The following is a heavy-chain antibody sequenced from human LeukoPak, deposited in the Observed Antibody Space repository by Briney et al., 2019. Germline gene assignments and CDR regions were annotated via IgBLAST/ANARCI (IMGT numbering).Heavy chain of an antibody. CDR1: GFTFGDYA. CDR2: IRSKACGGTT. D-gene: IGHD2-15*01. Sequence: PGRSLRLSCTASGFTFGDYAMSWFRQAPGKGLGWVGFIRSKACGGTTEYAASVKGRFTISRDDSKSIAYLQMNSLKTEDTAMYYCSRVVSQPGYCSGGSCFYFDYWGQGTLVTVSS. CDR3: SRVVSQPGYCSGGSCFYFDY. J-gene: IGHJ4*02. V-gene: IGHV3-49*03.